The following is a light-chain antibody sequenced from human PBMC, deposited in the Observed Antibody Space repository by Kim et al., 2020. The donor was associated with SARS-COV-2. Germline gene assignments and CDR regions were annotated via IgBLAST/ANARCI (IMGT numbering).Light chain of an antibody. Sequence: ASGGDRVAIPCRASQTIKTYLNWYQQKPGKAPKLLIYATSTLQSGVPSRFSGSVSETDFTLTISSLQVEDFATYYCQQGFASPWTFGRGTKVDIK. J-gene: IGKJ1*01. V-gene: IGKV1-39*01. CDR3: QQGFASPWT. CDR2: ATS. CDR1: QTIKTY.